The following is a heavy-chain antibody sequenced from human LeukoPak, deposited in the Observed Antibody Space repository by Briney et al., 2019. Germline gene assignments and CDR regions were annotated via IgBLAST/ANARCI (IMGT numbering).Heavy chain of an antibody. CDR2: ISAYNGNT. D-gene: IGHD6-19*01. CDR1: GYTFTSYG. Sequence: ASVKISCKASGYTFTSYGISWVRQAPGQGLEWMGWISAYNGNTNYAQKLQGRVTMTTDTSTSTAYMELRSLRSDDTAVYYCARTEREQWNDAFDIWGQGTMVTVSS. V-gene: IGHV1-18*01. J-gene: IGHJ3*02. CDR3: ARTEREQWNDAFDI.